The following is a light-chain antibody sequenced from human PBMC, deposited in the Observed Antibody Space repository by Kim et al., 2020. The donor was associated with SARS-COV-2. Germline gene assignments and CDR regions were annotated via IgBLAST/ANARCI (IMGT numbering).Light chain of an antibody. V-gene: IGLV3-25*03. CDR3: QSADSSGTVV. J-gene: IGLJ2*01. CDR2: KDS. Sequence: PGQTAKSTCSGDALPKQYAYWYQQKPGQAPVLVIYKDSERPSGIPERFSGSSSGTTVTLTISGVQAEDEADYYCQSADSSGTVVFGGGTQLTVL. CDR1: ALPKQY.